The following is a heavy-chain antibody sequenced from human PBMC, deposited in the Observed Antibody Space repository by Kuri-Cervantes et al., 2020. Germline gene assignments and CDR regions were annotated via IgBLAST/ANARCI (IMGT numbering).Heavy chain of an antibody. D-gene: IGHD2-2*01. CDR1: GGSISSGSYY. V-gene: IGHV4-61*01. CDR3: AKSFFSFYCSSTSCSAEKSGMDV. CDR2: IYYSGST. Sequence: SETLSLTCTVSGGSISSGSYYWSWIRQPPGKGLEWIGYIYYSGSTNYNPSLKSRVTISVDTSKNQFSLKLSSVTAADTAVYYCAKSFFSFYCSSTSCSAEKSGMDVWGQGTTVTVSS. J-gene: IGHJ6*02.